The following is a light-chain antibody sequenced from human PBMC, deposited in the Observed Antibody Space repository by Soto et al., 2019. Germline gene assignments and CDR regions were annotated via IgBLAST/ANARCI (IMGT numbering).Light chain of an antibody. CDR1: QTISVW. J-gene: IGKJ1*01. Sequence: DIQITQSPSTLSASVGDRVAITCRASQTISVWLAWYQQKPGKAPKLLIYDASTLESGVPSRFSGSGSGTEFTLTISSXQPDDFATYYCQQYNSYSWTFGQGTKVDTK. CDR2: DAS. V-gene: IGKV1-5*01. CDR3: QQYNSYSWT.